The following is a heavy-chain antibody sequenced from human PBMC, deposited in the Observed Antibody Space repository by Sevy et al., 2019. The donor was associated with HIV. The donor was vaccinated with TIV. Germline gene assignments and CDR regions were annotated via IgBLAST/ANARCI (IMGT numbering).Heavy chain of an antibody. D-gene: IGHD2-2*01. Sequence: GGSLRLSCAASGFTFSNYWMSSVRQAPGKGLEWVANIKRDGSEKYYMASVKGRFTISRDNAKNSLYLQINSLRAEDTAMYYCARDCSSTSCLWGLDVWGQGTTVTVSS. V-gene: IGHV3-7*03. CDR3: ARDCSSTSCLWGLDV. CDR2: IKRDGSEK. CDR1: GFTFSNYW. J-gene: IGHJ6*02.